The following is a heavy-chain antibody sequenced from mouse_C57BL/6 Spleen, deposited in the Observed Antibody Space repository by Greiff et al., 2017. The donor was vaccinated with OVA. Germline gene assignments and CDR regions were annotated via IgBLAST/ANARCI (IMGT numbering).Heavy chain of an antibody. Sequence: VQLKQSGPELVKPGASVKMSCKASGYTFTDYNMHWVKQSHGKSLEWIGYINPNNGGTSYNQKFKGKATLTVNKSSSTAYMELRSLTSEDSAVYYCALAGKDWYFDVWGTGTTVTVSS. V-gene: IGHV1-22*01. D-gene: IGHD4-1*01. CDR2: INPNNGGT. J-gene: IGHJ1*03. CDR3: ALAGKDWYFDV. CDR1: GYTFTDYN.